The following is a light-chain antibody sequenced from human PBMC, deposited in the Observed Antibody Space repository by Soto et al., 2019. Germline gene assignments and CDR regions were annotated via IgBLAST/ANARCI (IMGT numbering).Light chain of an antibody. CDR2: EVS. J-gene: IGLJ1*01. V-gene: IGLV2-14*01. Sequence: QSALIQPASVSGSPGQSITISCTGTSSDVGGSNYVSWYQHHPHRAPKLLIYEVSYRPSGVSNRFSGSKSGNTASLTISGLQAEDEADYYCSSYTSSTTLEVFGIGTKLTVL. CDR3: SSYTSSTTLEV. CDR1: SSDVGGSNY.